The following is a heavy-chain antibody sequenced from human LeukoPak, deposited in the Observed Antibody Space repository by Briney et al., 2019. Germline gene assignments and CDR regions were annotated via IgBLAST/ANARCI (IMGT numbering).Heavy chain of an antibody. CDR3: AGLISTSSSRFSDY. CDR2: ISISGENT. CDR1: GFTFSSYA. J-gene: IGHJ4*02. D-gene: IGHD6-6*01. Sequence: GGSLRLSCAASGFTFSSYAMSWVRQAPGKGLEWVSAISISGENTYYADSVKGRFTISRDTSRNTLYLQTHSLRAEDTAVYYCAGLISTSSSRFSDYWGQGTLVTVSS. V-gene: IGHV3-23*01.